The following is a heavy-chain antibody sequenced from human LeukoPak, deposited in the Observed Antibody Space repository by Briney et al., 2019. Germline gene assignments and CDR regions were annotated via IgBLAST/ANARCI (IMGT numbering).Heavy chain of an antibody. CDR3: GRDIGFDTFDI. Sequence: GGTLRLSCTVSGFTFGNYWMVWVRQAPGKGLEWVRHIKKDGRVKNYVDSVKGRFTISRDNAENSLYLQMNSLRAEDTAVYYCGRDIGFDTFDIWGQGTMVTVSS. CDR1: GFTFGNYW. CDR2: IKKDGRVK. J-gene: IGHJ3*02. V-gene: IGHV3-7*01. D-gene: IGHD3-9*01.